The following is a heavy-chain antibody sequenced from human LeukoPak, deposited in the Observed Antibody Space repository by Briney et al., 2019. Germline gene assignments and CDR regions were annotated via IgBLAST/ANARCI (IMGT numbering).Heavy chain of an antibody. CDR3: ARASYYYDSSGYYPVYFDY. CDR2: IYYSGST. J-gene: IGHJ4*02. V-gene: IGHV4-39*07. D-gene: IGHD3-22*01. CDR1: GGSISSSSYY. Sequence: SETPSLTCTVSGGSISSSSYYWGWIRQPPGKGLEWIGSIYYSGSTYYNPSLKSRVTISVDTSKYQFSLKLSSVTAADTAVYYCARASYYYDSSGYYPVYFDYWGQGTLVTVSS.